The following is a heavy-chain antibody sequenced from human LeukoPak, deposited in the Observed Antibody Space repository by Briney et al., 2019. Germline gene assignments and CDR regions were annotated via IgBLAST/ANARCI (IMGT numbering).Heavy chain of an antibody. V-gene: IGHV4-34*01. CDR1: GGSFSGYY. Sequence: PSEALSLTCAVYGGSFSGYYWSWIRQPPGKGLEWIGEINHSGSTNYNPSLKSRVTISVDTSKNQFSLKLSSVTAADTAVYYCARHKDYYYSYMDVWGKGTTVTISS. CDR3: ARHKDYYYSYMDV. CDR2: INHSGST. J-gene: IGHJ6*03.